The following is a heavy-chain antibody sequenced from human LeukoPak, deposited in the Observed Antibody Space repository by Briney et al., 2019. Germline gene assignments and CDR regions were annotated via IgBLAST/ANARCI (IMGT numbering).Heavy chain of an antibody. CDR2: IYYSGST. D-gene: IGHD4-23*01. V-gene: IGHV4-31*03. CDR3: ARAKGGKAGGDAFDI. J-gene: IGHJ3*02. Sequence: SETLSLTCTVSGGSISSGGYYWSWIRQHPGKGLEWIGYIYYSGSTYYNPSLKSRVTISVDTSKNQFSLNLSSVTAADTAVYYCARAKGGKAGGDAFDIWGQGTMVTVSS. CDR1: GGSISSGGYY.